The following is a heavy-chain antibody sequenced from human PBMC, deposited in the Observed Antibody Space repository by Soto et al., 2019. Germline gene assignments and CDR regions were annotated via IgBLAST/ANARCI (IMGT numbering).Heavy chain of an antibody. V-gene: IGHV4-4*07. CDR2: IYTSGST. CDR3: ARGQRFSDWFDP. CDR1: GGSISSYY. J-gene: IGHJ5*02. D-gene: IGHD3-3*01. Sequence: SETLSLTCTVSGGSISSYYWSWIRQPAGKGLEWIGRIYTSGSTNYNPSLKSRVTMSLDTSKNQFSLRLTSVTAADTAVYYCARGQRFSDWFDPWGQGTLVTVSS.